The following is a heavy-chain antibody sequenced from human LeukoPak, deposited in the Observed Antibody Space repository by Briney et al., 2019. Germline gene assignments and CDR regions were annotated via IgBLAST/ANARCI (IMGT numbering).Heavy chain of an antibody. V-gene: IGHV4-34*01. CDR1: GGPFSTYS. D-gene: IGHD3-16*01. J-gene: IGHJ4*02. Sequence: SETLSLTCAVKGGPFSTYSWTRIRQTPGKGLEWIGEITHSGSTSFNPSLKSRVAMSIDSSKYQFSLTLDSVTAADTAVYYCARRTRSGDFRFDYWGQGTLVTVSS. CDR2: ITHSGST. CDR3: ARRTRSGDFRFDY.